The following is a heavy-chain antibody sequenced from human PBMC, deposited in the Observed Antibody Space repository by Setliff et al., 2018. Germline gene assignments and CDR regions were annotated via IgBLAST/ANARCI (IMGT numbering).Heavy chain of an antibody. V-gene: IGHV4-34*01. CDR3: ARHLSHCTMTTCYNNWFDP. Sequence: SETLSLTCAVYGGSFTDHFWSWIRQPPGKGLEWIGEINHSGSTNYNPSLKSRVSISVDASKNQFSLKLTSVTAADTAVYFCARHLSHCTMTTCYNNWFDPWGQGTLVTVSS. CDR1: GGSFTDHF. CDR2: INHSGST. J-gene: IGHJ5*02. D-gene: IGHD2-2*02.